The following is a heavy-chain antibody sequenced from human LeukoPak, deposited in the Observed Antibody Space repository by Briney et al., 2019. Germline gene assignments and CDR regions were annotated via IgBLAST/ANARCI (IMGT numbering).Heavy chain of an antibody. V-gene: IGHV1-69*05. D-gene: IGHD3-10*01. CDR3: ARGLGFGERVLDY. CDR2: IIPIFGTA. J-gene: IGHJ4*02. Sequence: ASVRVSCKASGSTFSSYAISWVRQAPGQGLEWMGGIIPIFGTANYAQKFQGRVTITTDESTSTAYMELSSLRSEDTAVYYCARGLGFGERVLDYWGQGTLVTVSS. CDR1: GSTFSSYA.